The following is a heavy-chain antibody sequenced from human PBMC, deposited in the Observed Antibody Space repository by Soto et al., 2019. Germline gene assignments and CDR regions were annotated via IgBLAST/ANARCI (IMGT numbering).Heavy chain of an antibody. D-gene: IGHD5-18*01. CDR2: IIPIFGTA. Sequence: SVKVSCKASGGTFSSYAISWVRQAPGQGLEWMGGIIPIFGTANYAQKFQGRVTITADESTSTAYMELSSLRSEDTAVYYYARCDVGYSYGAQRPYYGMDVWGQGTTVTVSS. CDR3: ARCDVGYSYGAQRPYYGMDV. V-gene: IGHV1-69*13. J-gene: IGHJ6*02. CDR1: GGTFSSYA.